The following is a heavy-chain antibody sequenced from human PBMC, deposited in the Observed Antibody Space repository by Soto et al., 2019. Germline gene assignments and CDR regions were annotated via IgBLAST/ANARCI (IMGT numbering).Heavy chain of an antibody. J-gene: IGHJ4*02. CDR2: VYSGGAT. Sequence: QLVETGGGLIQPGTSLTLSCAASGFSVSRNYMTWVRQAPGKGLEWDSFVYSGGATFYADSVKGRFILSRDDSQNTMYLQMNDLIAEDTAVYYCARVPGRLWGRGTLVTVAS. CDR3: ARVPGRL. D-gene: IGHD3-10*01. V-gene: IGHV3-53*02. CDR1: GFSVSRNY.